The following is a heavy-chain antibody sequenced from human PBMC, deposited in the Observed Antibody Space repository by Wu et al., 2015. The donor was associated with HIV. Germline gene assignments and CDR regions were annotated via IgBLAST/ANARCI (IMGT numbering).Heavy chain of an antibody. CDR3: AKDFVGRATVVTPGILEY. Sequence: VDLVQSGAAVREPGASVRVSCKASGYNFDMFGINWLRQIAGQGPEWMAWISPSNGKTNYAKQFQGRITVTIERPTCTVSMELRSLRSDDTAVYYCAKDFVGRATVVTPGILEYWGEGTRVVVSS. CDR2: ISPSNGKT. CDR1: GYNFDMFG. V-gene: IGHV1-18*01. D-gene: IGHD4-23*01. J-gene: IGHJ4*02.